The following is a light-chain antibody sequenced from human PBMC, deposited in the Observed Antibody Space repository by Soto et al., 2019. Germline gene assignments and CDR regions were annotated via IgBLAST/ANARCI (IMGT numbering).Light chain of an antibody. CDR3: QNYGGSPT. Sequence: EIVLTQSPGTLSLSPGERATLSCRASQSVRNSYLAWYQQKPGQAPRLLMSGASSRSTGIPDRFSGSGSGSDFTLTISRLEPEDVAVYYCQNYGGSPTFGQGTKVDIK. CDR1: QSVRNSY. J-gene: IGKJ1*01. CDR2: GAS. V-gene: IGKV3-20*01.